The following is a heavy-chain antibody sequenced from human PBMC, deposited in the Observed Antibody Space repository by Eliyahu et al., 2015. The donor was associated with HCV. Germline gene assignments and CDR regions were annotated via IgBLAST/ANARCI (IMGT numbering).Heavy chain of an antibody. Sequence: LEWVSLISSGGDATYYADSVNGRFTISRDNSKNTLYLQMNSLRAEDTAVYYCAQAGGNHPYSFGYWGQGTLVTVSS. D-gene: IGHD3-16*01. V-gene: IGHV3-23*01. CDR2: ISSGGDAT. J-gene: IGHJ4*02. CDR3: AQAGGNHPYSFGY.